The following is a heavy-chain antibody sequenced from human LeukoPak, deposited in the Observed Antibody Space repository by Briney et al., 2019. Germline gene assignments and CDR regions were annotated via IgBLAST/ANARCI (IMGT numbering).Heavy chain of an antibody. J-gene: IGHJ4*02. CDR3: ARVGGYFDY. CDR2: IYYSGST. Sequence: SETLSLTCTVSGGSISSGTYYWSWIRQHPGKGLEWIGHIYYSGSTYYNPSLKSRVAISADMSKNQFSLRLSSVTAADTAVYYCARVGGYFDYWGQGALVTVSS. CDR1: GGSISSGTYY. D-gene: IGHD3-10*01. V-gene: IGHV4-31*03.